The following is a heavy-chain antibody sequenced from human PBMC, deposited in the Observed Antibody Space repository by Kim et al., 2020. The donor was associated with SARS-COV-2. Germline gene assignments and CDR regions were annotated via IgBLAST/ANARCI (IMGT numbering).Heavy chain of an antibody. V-gene: IGHV4-31*02. D-gene: IGHD2-15*01. CDR3: ARDRDIVVGGFDP. J-gene: IGHJ5*02. Sequence: YNPSRSSRVTISVDPSKNQFSRKLGSGTAADTAVYYCARDRDIVVGGFDPWGQGTLVTVSS.